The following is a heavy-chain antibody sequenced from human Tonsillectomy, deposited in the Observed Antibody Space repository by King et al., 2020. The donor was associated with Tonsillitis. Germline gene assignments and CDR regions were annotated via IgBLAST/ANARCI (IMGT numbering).Heavy chain of an antibody. CDR2: ISWNSGSI. V-gene: IGHV3-9*01. J-gene: IGHJ4*02. D-gene: IGHD3-10*01. CDR1: GFTFDDYA. CDR3: AKDALYGSGGYYY. Sequence: VQLVESGGGLVQPGRSLRLSCAASGFTFDDYAMHWVRQAPGKGLEWVSGISWNSGSIGYADSVKGRFTISRDNAKNSLYLQMNSLRAEDTALYYCAKDALYGSGGYYYWGQGTLFTVSS.